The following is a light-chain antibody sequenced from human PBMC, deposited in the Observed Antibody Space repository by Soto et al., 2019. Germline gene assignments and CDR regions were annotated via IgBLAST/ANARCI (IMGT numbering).Light chain of an antibody. CDR3: SSYGGNDNLI. Sequence: QSALTQPPSASGSPGQSVTISCSGTSNDLGGFNYVSWYQQHPGKAPKLIIYEVTERPSGVPDRFSGSKSGNTASLTVSGLQAEDEADYYCSSYGGNDNLIFGGGTKLTVL. CDR1: SNDLGGFNY. CDR2: EVT. J-gene: IGLJ2*01. V-gene: IGLV2-8*01.